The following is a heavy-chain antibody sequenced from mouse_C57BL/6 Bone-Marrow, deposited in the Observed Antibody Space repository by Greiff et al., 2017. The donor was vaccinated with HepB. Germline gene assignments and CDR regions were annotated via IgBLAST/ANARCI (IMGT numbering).Heavy chain of an antibody. D-gene: IGHD1-1*01. J-gene: IGHJ3*01. CDR2: IWRGGST. CDR3: AKNCGYGSSYVAY. Sequence: VQLQQSGPGLVQPSQRLSITCTVSGFSLTSYGVHWVRQSPGKGLEWLGVIWRGGSTDYNAAFMSRLSITKDNSKSQVFFKMNSLQADDTAIYYCAKNCGYGSSYVAYWGQGTLVTVSA. CDR1: GFSLTSYG. V-gene: IGHV2-5*01.